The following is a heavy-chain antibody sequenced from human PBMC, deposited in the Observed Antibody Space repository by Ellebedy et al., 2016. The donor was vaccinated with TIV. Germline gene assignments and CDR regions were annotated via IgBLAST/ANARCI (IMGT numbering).Heavy chain of an antibody. CDR2: IYPGDSDT. D-gene: IGHD3-10*01. Sequence: KVSXKASSYTFTSYGISWVRQMPGKGLEWMGIIYPGDSDTRYSPSFQGQVTISADKSISTAYLQWSSLKASDTAMYYCASGRGSGRYPEHDIWGQGTMVTVSS. CDR3: ASGRGSGRYPEHDI. V-gene: IGHV5-51*01. CDR1: SYTFTSYG. J-gene: IGHJ3*02.